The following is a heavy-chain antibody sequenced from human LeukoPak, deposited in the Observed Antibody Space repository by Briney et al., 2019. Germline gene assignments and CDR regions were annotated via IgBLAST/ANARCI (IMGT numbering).Heavy chain of an antibody. CDR2: IYYSGST. J-gene: IGHJ4*02. CDR3: VTRGDGSSTLFDY. D-gene: IGHD1-26*01. V-gene: IGHV4-39*07. Sequence: PSETLSLTCTVSGGSISSSSYYWGWIRQPPGKGLEWIGSIYYSGSTYYNPSLKSRVTISVDTSKNQFSLKLSSVTAADTAVYYCVTRGDGSSTLFDYWGQGTLVTVSS. CDR1: GGSISSSSYY.